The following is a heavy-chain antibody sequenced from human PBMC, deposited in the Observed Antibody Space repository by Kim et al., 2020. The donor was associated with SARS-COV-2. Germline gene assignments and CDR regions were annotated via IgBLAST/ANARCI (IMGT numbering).Heavy chain of an antibody. CDR2: TR. V-gene: IGHV3-11*01. Sequence: TRYYADSVKGRFTISRDNAKNSLYLQMNSLRAEDTAVYYCARSTGPLLDYWGQGTLVTVSS. J-gene: IGHJ4*02. CDR3: ARSTGPLLDY.